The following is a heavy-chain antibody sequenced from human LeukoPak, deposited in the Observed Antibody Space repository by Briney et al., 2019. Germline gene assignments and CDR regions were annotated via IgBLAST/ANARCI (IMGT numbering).Heavy chain of an antibody. V-gene: IGHV3-21*01. CDR2: ISSSSSYI. CDR1: GFTFSSYS. J-gene: IGHJ6*03. CDR3: ARAGELPSDYYYYMDV. D-gene: IGHD1-26*01. Sequence: GGSLRLSCAASGFTFSSYSMNWVRQAPGKGLEWVSSISSSSSYIYYADSVKGRFTISRDNAKNSLYLQMNSLRAADTAVYYCARAGELPSDYYYYMDVWGKGTTVTVSS.